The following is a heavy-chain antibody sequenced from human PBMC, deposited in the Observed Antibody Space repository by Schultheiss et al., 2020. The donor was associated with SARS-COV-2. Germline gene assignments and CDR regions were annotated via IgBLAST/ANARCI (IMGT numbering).Heavy chain of an antibody. J-gene: IGHJ3*02. CDR1: RFNFSAYA. CDR2: ISGSGGST. CDR3: AKDLIAAAGTDQAGVDAFDI. D-gene: IGHD6-13*01. V-gene: IGHV3-23*01. Sequence: GGSLRLSCAASRFNFSAYAMTWVRQAPGKGLEWVSAISGSGGSTYYADSVKGRFTISRDNSKNTLYLQMNSLRAEDTAVYYCAKDLIAAAGTDQAGVDAFDIWGQGTMVTVSS.